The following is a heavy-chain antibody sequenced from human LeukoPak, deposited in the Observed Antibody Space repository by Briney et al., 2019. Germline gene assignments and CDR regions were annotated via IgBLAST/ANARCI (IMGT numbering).Heavy chain of an antibody. V-gene: IGHV5-10-1*01. CDR3: ASPGNQLPPLGYYGMDV. CDR2: IDPSDSYT. D-gene: IGHD2-2*01. CDR1: GSSFTSYW. J-gene: IGHJ6*04. Sequence: GESLKISCKGSGSSFTSYWISWVRQVPGKGLEWMGRIDPSDSYTNYSPSFQGHVTISADKSISTAYLQWSSLKASDTAMYYCASPGNQLPPLGYYGMDVWGKGTTVAVFS.